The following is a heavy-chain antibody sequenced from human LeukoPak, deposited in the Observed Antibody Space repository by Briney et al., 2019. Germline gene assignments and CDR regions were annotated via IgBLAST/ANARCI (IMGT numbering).Heavy chain of an antibody. CDR1: GFTFSSYS. D-gene: IGHD3-16*01. CDR3: ARPRDYYEPGSSSYYFDY. CDR2: ISSSSSYI. J-gene: IGHJ4*02. V-gene: IGHV3-21*01. Sequence: GGSLRLSCAASGFTFSSYSMNWVRQAPGKGLEWVSSISSSSSYICYADSVKGRFTISRDNAKNSLYLQMNSLRAEDTAVYYCARPRDYYEPGSSSYYFDYWGQGTLVTVSS.